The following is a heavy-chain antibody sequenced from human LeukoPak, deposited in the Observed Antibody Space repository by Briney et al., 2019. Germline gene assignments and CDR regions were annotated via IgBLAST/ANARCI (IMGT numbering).Heavy chain of an antibody. Sequence: PSETLSLTCAVSGYSISSGYYWGWIRQPPGKGLEWIGEINHSGSTNYNPSLKSRVTISVDTSKNQFSLKLSSVTAADTAVYYCARGRRITMVRGVRGGLDVWGKGTTVTVSS. D-gene: IGHD3-10*01. CDR1: GYSISSGYY. CDR3: ARGRRITMVRGVRGGLDV. V-gene: IGHV4-38-2*01. CDR2: INHSGST. J-gene: IGHJ6*04.